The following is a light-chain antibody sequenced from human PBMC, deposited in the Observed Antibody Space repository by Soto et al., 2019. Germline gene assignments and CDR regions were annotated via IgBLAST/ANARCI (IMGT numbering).Light chain of an antibody. CDR3: CSYAGSSTLDVV. CDR1: SSDVGGYNF. J-gene: IGLJ2*01. CDR2: EGS. V-gene: IGLV2-23*01. Sequence: QSALTQPRSVSGSPGQSVTISCTGTSSDVGGYNFVSWYQHNPGKAPKLMIYEGSKRPSGVSNRFSGSKSGNTASLTISGLQAEDEADYYCCSYAGSSTLDVVFGGGTQLTVL.